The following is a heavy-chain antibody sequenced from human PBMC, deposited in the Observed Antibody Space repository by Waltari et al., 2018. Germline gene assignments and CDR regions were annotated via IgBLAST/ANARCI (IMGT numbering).Heavy chain of an antibody. CDR3: ARDLASRGSNYDY. CDR2: ISSSSSYI. CDR1: GFTFRSYS. J-gene: IGHJ4*02. Sequence: VQLVESGGGVVKPGGSLRLSCAASGFTFRSYSLNWVRQAPGKGLEWVSSISSSSSYIYYADSVKGRFTISRDNAKNSLYLQMNSLRAEDTAVYYCARDLASRGSNYDYWGQGTLVTVSS. D-gene: IGHD4-4*01. V-gene: IGHV3-21*01.